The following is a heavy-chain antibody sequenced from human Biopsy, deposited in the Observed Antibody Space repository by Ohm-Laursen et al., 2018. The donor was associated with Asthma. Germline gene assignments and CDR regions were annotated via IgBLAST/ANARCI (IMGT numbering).Heavy chain of an antibody. J-gene: IGHJ6*02. CDR3: AREVSTVDYGYYYFAMDV. V-gene: IGHV1-69*13. Sequence: ASVKVSCKPHGDILSSFGIKWVRKAPGQGLEWMGGVIPIYGTTHTAQKFQGRVTITADESTSTAYMELTSLRKEDTAVYYCAREVSTVDYGYYYFAMDVWGQGTTVTVSS. CDR2: VIPIYGTT. CDR1: GDILSSFG. D-gene: IGHD4-17*01.